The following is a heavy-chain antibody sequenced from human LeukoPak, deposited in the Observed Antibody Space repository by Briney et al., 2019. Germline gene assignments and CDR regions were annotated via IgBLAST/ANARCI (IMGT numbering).Heavy chain of an antibody. V-gene: IGHV3-30*03. CDR1: GFTFSSYG. D-gene: IGHD2-21*02. CDR2: ISYDGSNT. CDR3: AREVTKQGY. J-gene: IGHJ4*02. Sequence: PGGSLRLSCAASGFTFSSYGMHWVRQAPGKGLEWVAVISYDGSNTYYTDSVRGRFTISRDNSKNTLYLQMNSLRAEDTAVYYCAREVTKQGYWGQGTLVTVSS.